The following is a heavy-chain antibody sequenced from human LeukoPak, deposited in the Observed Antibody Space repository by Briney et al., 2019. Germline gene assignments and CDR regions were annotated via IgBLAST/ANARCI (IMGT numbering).Heavy chain of an antibody. V-gene: IGHV4-4*02. CDR2: IYHSGST. J-gene: IGHJ6*02. D-gene: IGHD2-2*01. Sequence: SGTLSLTCAVSGGSISISNWWSWVRQPPGKGLEWIGEIYHSGSTNYNPSLKSRVTISVDKTKNQFSLKLTSVTAADTAVYYCARGDHCSTTTCYSYYYGMDVWGQGTTVTVSS. CDR3: ARGDHCSTTTCYSYYYGMDV. CDR1: GGSISISNW.